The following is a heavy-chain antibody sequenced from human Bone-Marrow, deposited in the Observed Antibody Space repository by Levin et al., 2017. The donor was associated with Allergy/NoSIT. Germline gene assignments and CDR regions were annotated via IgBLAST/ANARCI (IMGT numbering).Heavy chain of an antibody. CDR3: AREGRFLEWLYVYY. CDR2: IYYSGST. Sequence: SETLSLTCTVSGGSISSGDYYWSWIRQPPGKGLEWIGYIYYSGSTYYNPSLKSRVTISVDTSKNQFSLKLSSVTAADTAVYYCAREGRFLEWLYVYYWGQGTLVTVSS. J-gene: IGHJ4*02. CDR1: GGSISSGDYY. D-gene: IGHD3-3*01. V-gene: IGHV4-30-4*01.